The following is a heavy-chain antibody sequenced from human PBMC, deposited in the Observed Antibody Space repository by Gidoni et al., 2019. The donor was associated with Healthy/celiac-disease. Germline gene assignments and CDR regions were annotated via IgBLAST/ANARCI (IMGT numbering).Heavy chain of an antibody. Sequence: QLQLQESGPGLVKPSETLSLTCTVSGGSISSSSYYWGWIRQPPGKGLEWIGSIYYSGSTYYNPSLKSRVTISVDTSKNQFSLKLSSVTAADTAVYYCARQGDSSSWFYWGQGTLVTVSS. CDR2: IYYSGST. CDR3: ARQGDSSSWFY. V-gene: IGHV4-39*01. J-gene: IGHJ4*02. D-gene: IGHD6-13*01. CDR1: GGSISSSSYY.